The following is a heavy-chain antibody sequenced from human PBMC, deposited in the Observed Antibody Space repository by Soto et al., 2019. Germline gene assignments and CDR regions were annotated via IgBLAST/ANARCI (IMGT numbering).Heavy chain of an antibody. CDR2: MYWDDDK. CDR1: GFSLSSTRMA. J-gene: IGHJ4*02. V-gene: IGHV2-5*02. D-gene: IGHD3-22*01. Sequence: QITLKESGPTLVKPTQTLTLTCTFSGFSLSSTRMAVGWIRQPPGKALELLALMYWDDDKSYSPFLKSRLTISKDTSKNQVVLTMSNMDPVDTARYYCAHIVVVGLVYSFDYWGQGTLVTVAS. CDR3: AHIVVVGLVYSFDY.